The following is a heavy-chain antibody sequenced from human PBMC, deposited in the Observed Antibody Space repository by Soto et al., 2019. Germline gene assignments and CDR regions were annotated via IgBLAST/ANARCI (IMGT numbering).Heavy chain of an antibody. CDR2: IYYSGST. CDR1: GGSVSSGSYY. Sequence: LSLTCTVSGGSVSSGSYYWSWIRQPPGEGLEWIGYIYYSGSTNYNPSLKSRVTISVDTSKNQFSLKLSSVTAADTAVYYCARGGYYDFWSGYLRSVYYYYGMDVWGQGTTVTVSS. V-gene: IGHV4-61*01. D-gene: IGHD3-3*01. CDR3: ARGGYYDFWSGYLRSVYYYYGMDV. J-gene: IGHJ6*02.